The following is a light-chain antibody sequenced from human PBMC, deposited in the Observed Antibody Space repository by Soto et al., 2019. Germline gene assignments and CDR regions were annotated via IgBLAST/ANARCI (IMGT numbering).Light chain of an antibody. J-gene: IGLJ2*01. CDR3: ASYAGSRLV. CDR2: EVT. V-gene: IGLV2-8*01. CDR1: SSDVGAYNY. Sequence: QSVLTQPPSASGSPGQSVTISCTGTSSDVGAYNYVSWYQQHPGKAPKLIIYEVTKRPSGVPDRLSGSKSDNTASLTVSGLQAEDEADYYCASYAGSRLVFGGGTQLTVL.